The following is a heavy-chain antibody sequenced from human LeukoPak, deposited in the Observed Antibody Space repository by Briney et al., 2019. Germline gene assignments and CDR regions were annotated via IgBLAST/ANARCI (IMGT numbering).Heavy chain of an antibody. D-gene: IGHD5-18*01. Sequence: GGSLRLSCAASGFTFSSYSMNWVRQAPGKGLEWVSYISSSGNTIDYADSVKGRFTISRDNVKNSLYLQMNSLRAEDTAVYYCARLRGYSYGYGDYWGQGTLVTVSS. CDR1: GFTFSSYS. V-gene: IGHV3-48*04. J-gene: IGHJ4*02. CDR3: ARLRGYSYGYGDY. CDR2: ISSSGNTI.